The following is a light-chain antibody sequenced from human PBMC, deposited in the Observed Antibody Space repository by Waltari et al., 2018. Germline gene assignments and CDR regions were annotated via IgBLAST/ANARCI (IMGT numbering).Light chain of an antibody. CDR2: GAS. J-gene: IGKJ1*01. CDR3: QHYVRLPVT. Sequence: EIVLTQSPGTLSLSPGERVTLSYRASQSVSRALAWYQQKPGQAPRLLIYGASSRATGIPDRFSGSGSGTDFSLTISRLEPEDFGVYYCQHYVRLPVTFGQGTKVEIK. CDR1: QSVSRA. V-gene: IGKV3-20*01.